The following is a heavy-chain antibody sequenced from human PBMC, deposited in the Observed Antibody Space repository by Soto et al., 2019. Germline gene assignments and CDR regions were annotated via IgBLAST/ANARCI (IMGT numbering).Heavy chain of an antibody. D-gene: IGHD2-2*01. CDR1: GFTFSSYA. J-gene: IGHJ4*02. CDR2: ISGSGGST. V-gene: IGHV3-23*01. Sequence: GGSLRLSCAASGFTFSSYAMSWVRQAPGKGLEWVSAISGSGGSTYYADSVKGRFTISRDNSKNTLYLQMNSLRAEDTAVYYCAIDFEDIVVVPAANFGYWGQGTLVTVSS. CDR3: AIDFEDIVVVPAANFGY.